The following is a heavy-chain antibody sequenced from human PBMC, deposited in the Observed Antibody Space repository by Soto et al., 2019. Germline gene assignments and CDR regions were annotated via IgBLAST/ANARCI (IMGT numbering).Heavy chain of an antibody. D-gene: IGHD1-7*01. V-gene: IGHV4-61*08. CDR2: IYYSGST. J-gene: IGHJ3*02. Sequence: SETLSLTGTVSGGSISCGGYYWSWIRQPPGKGLEWIGYIYYSGSTNYNPSLKSRVTISVDTSKNQFSLKLSSVTAADTAVYYCARMDLGEKLELRYRAFDIWGQGTMVTVSS. CDR3: ARMDLGEKLELRYRAFDI. CDR1: GGSISCGGYY.